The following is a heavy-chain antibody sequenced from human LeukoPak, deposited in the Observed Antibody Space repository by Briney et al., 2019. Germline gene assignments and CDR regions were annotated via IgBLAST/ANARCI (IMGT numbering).Heavy chain of an antibody. CDR1: GGSFSGYY. V-gene: IGHV4-34*01. D-gene: IGHD4-17*01. CDR3: ARDVTTVFDI. J-gene: IGHJ3*02. Sequence: SETLSLTCAVYGGSFSGYYWSWIRQPPGKGLEWIGEINHSGSTNYNPSLKSRVTISVDTSKNQFSLKLSSVTAADTAVYYCARDVTTVFDIWGQGTMVTVSS. CDR2: INHSGST.